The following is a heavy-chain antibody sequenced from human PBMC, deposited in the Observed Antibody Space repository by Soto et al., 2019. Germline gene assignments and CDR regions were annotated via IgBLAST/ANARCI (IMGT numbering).Heavy chain of an antibody. CDR1: GFTFSRYG. CDR2: ISYDGSNK. Sequence: QVQLVESGGGVVQPGRSLRLSCAASGFTFSRYGMHWVRQAPGKGLEWVAVISYDGSNKYYADSVNGRFTISRDNSKDTLYLQMNSLRAGDTAVYYCAKESPMTTLTTDAFDDWGRGTLVNVSS. CDR3: AKESPMTTLTTDAFDD. V-gene: IGHV3-30*18. D-gene: IGHD4-17*01. J-gene: IGHJ4*02.